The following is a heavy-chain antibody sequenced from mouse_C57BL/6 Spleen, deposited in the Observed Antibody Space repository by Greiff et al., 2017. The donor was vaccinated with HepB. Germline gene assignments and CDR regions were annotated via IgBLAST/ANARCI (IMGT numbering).Heavy chain of an antibody. CDR2: INPGSGGT. Sequence: QVQLQQSGAELVRPGTSVKVSCKASGYAFTNSLIEWVKQRPGQGLEWIGVINPGSGGTNYNEKFKGKATLTADKSSSTAYMQLSSLTSEDSAVYFCARPYYSNYDFVYWGQGTTLTVSS. CDR3: ARPYYSNYDFVY. CDR1: GYAFTNSL. V-gene: IGHV1-54*01. D-gene: IGHD2-5*01. J-gene: IGHJ2*01.